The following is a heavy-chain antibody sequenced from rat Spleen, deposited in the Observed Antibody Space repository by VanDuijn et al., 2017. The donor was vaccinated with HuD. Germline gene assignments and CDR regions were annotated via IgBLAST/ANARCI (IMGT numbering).Heavy chain of an antibody. CDR2: ISSGGTS. CDR1: EFSLPSYT. J-gene: IGHJ3*01. CDR3: ARGWERFAY. D-gene: IGHD5-1*01. Sequence: QVQLKESGPGLVQPSQTLSLTCTVPEFSLPSYTLSWVRQSPGKGLEWIGAISSGGTSYYNSVLNPRVSISRDISKNQVFLKMNSLQTEDTAMYFCARGWERFAYWGQGTLVTVSS. V-gene: IGHV2-6*01.